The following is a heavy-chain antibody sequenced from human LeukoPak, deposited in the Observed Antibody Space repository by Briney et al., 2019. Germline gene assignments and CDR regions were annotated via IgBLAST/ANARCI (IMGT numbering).Heavy chain of an antibody. CDR1: GYTFTNYG. D-gene: IGHD3-3*01. Sequence: ASVKVSCKASGYTFTNYGISWVRQAPGQGLEWMGWISAYNGNTNYAQKLQGRVTMTTDTSTSTAYMELRSLRSDDTAVYYCARESYDFWSGYSMGSYYYYYYMDVWGKGTTVTVSS. CDR2: ISAYNGNT. V-gene: IGHV1-18*01. J-gene: IGHJ6*03. CDR3: ARESYDFWSGYSMGSYYYYYYMDV.